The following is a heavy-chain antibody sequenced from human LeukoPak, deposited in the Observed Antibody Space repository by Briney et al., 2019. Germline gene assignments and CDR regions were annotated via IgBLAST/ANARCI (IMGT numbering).Heavy chain of an antibody. J-gene: IGHJ4*02. CDR2: INWNGGST. D-gene: IGHD3-22*01. Sequence: GGSLRLSCAASGFTFDDYGMSWVRQAPGKGLEWVSGINWNGGSTGYADSVKGRFTISRDNAKNSLYLQMNSLRAEDTALYHCVRDRDSSGSDYWGQGTLVTVSS. CDR1: GFTFDDYG. V-gene: IGHV3-20*01. CDR3: VRDRDSSGSDY.